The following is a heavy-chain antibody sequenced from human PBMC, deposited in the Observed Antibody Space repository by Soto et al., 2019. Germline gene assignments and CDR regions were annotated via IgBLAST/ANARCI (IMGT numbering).Heavy chain of an antibody. CDR2: IYPGDSDS. J-gene: IGHJ6*02. V-gene: IGHV5-51*01. Sequence: GESLKISCKGSGYSFTIYCIGWVRQMPGKGLEWMGIIYPGDSDSRYSPSFQGQVTISADKSISTAYLQWRRLKASDTGMYSCARHGPRLYYDNPEYYYYCMDVCRHVNTVT. CDR1: GYSFTIYC. D-gene: IGHD3-22*01. CDR3: ARHGPRLYYDNPEYYYYCMDV.